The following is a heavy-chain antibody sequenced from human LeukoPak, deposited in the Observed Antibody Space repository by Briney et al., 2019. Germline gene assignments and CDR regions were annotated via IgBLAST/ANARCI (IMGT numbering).Heavy chain of an antibody. CDR2: IYYSGRT. D-gene: IGHD2-15*01. V-gene: IGHV4-59*08. J-gene: IGHJ4*02. Sequence: PSETLSLTCAVSGGSISNYYWSWIRQPPGKGLEWIGYIYYSGRTNYNPSLKSRVAISVDTSKNQFSLKLSSVTAADTAVYYCARHFCSGGSCRLFDYWGQGTLVTVSS. CDR1: GGSISNYY. CDR3: ARHFCSGGSCRLFDY.